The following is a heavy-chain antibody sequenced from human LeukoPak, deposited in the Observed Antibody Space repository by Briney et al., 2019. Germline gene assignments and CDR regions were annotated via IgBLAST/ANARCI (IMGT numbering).Heavy chain of an antibody. CDR3: ARLKDGGWGRDYYFDY. J-gene: IGHJ4*02. D-gene: IGHD6-19*01. V-gene: IGHV5-51*01. Sequence: PGESLKISCKGSGYSFTSYWIGWVRQMPGKGLEWMGIIYPGDSDTRYSPSSQGQVTISADKSISTAYLQWSSLKASDTAMYYCARLKDGGWGRDYYFDYWGQGTLVTVSS. CDR1: GYSFTSYW. CDR2: IYPGDSDT.